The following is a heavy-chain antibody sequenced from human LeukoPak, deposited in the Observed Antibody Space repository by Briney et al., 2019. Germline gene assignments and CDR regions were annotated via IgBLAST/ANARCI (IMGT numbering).Heavy chain of an antibody. CDR2: IGGSGGST. CDR1: GFTFSSYA. CDR3: ATEAAAGYSVSYFDY. Sequence: GGSLRLSCAASGFTFSSYAMSWVRQAPGKGLEWVSAIGGSGGSTYYADSVKGRFTISRDNSKNTLYLQMNSLRAEDTAVYYCATEAAAGYSVSYFDYWGQGTLVTVSS. V-gene: IGHV3-23*01. D-gene: IGHD6-13*01. J-gene: IGHJ4*02.